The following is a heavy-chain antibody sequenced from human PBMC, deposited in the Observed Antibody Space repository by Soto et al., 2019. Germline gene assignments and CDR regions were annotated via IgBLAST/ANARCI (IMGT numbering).Heavy chain of an antibody. CDR3: ARAHYGDYGYGMDV. J-gene: IGHJ6*02. D-gene: IGHD4-17*01. V-gene: IGHV4-30-4*01. Sequence: SETLSLTCTVSGDSISSGDYYWSWIRQPPGKGLEWIGCIYYSGNTYYNPSLKSRFSISVDTSKNQFSLKLSSVTAADTAVYYCARAHYGDYGYGMDVWGQGTTVTVSS. CDR2: IYYSGNT. CDR1: GDSISSGDYY.